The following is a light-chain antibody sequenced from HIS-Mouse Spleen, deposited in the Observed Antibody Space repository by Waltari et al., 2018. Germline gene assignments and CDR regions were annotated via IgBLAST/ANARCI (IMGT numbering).Light chain of an antibody. CDR3: QGWDSSAS. CDR1: KMGDKY. J-gene: IGLJ2*01. Sequence: SYELTQPPSVSVSPGQTASITCSGDKMGDKYACWYQQKPGQSPVLVVYQDSKRPSGISDGFSGSNSGNTATVTVDGSQAMDEAAYYWQGWDSSASFGGGTKLTVL. CDR2: QDS. V-gene: IGLV3-1*01.